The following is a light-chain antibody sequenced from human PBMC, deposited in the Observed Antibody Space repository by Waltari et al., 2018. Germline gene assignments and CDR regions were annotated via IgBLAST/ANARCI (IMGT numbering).Light chain of an antibody. J-gene: IGKJ1*01. CDR2: VAS. CDR3: QKYDRLPAT. V-gene: IGKV3-20*01. CDR1: RGIGKY. Sequence: EIVLTLSPGTLSLSPGERATLSCRASRGIGKYLVWYQQKPGQAPRLLMYVASSRATGIPDGFSGSGSGRDFSLTISRLEPEDFAVYYCQKYDRLPATFGQGTKVEIK.